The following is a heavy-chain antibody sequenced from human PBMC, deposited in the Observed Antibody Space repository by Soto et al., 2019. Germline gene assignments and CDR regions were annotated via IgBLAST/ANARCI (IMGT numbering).Heavy chain of an antibody. CDR3: AKRLYGDYQGWYFDL. CDR1: GFTFSGYA. J-gene: IGHJ2*01. D-gene: IGHD4-17*01. V-gene: IGHV3-23*01. CDR2: ISGSGSRT. Sequence: GGSLRLSCAASGFTFSGYAMTWVRQAPGEGLEWVSSISGSGSRTYYADAVKGRFTIARDNSKDTLFLQMTSLRAEDTAIYFCAKRLYGDYQGWYFDLWGRGTLVTVSS.